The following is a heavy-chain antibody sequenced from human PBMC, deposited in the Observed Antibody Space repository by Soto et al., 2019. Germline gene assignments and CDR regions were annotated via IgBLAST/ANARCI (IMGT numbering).Heavy chain of an antibody. J-gene: IGHJ4*02. CDR1: GFTFSSYA. D-gene: IGHD3-16*01. CDR2: ISGSGGST. Sequence: EVQLLESGGGLVQPGGSLRLSCAASGFTFSSYAMSWVRQAPGKGLEWVSAISGSGGSTYYADSVKGRFTISRDNSKNTLYLQINSLRAEDTAVYYCAKARNQLWGPFDYWGQGTLVTVSS. V-gene: IGHV3-23*01. CDR3: AKARNQLWGPFDY.